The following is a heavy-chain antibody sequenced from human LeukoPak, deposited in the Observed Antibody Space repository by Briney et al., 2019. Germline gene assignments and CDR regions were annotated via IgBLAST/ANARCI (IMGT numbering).Heavy chain of an antibody. CDR2: ISGSGGST. J-gene: IGHJ4*02. CDR3: ARGGRPKGYFDY. CDR1: RFTFSNYA. V-gene: IGHV3-23*01. Sequence: ESGGSLRLSCAASRFTFSNYATSWVRQAPGKGLEWVSAISGSGGSTYYADSVKGRFTISRDNSKNTLYLQMNSLRAEDTAVYYCARGGRPKGYFDYWGQGTLVTVSS.